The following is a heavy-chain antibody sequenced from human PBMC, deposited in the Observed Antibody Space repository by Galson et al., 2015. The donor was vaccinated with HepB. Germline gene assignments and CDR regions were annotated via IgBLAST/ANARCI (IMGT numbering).Heavy chain of an antibody. J-gene: IGHJ4*02. CDR2: ISSSGSTI. Sequence: SLRLSCAASGFTFSSYEVNWVRQAPGKGLEWVSYISSSGSTIYYADSVKGRFTISRDNAKNSLYLQMNSLRAEDTAVYYCARGRSRRSSSSTNYFDYWGQGTLVTVSS. CDR1: GFTFSSYE. CDR3: ARGRSRRSSSSTNYFDY. D-gene: IGHD6-6*01. V-gene: IGHV3-48*03.